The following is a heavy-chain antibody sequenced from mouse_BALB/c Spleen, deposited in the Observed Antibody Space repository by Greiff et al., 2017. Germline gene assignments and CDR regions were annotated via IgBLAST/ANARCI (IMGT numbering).Heavy chain of an antibody. CDR1: GYTFTDYE. V-gene: IGHV1-15*01. J-gene: IGHJ3*01. Sequence: QVQLQQSGAELVRPGASVTLSCKASGYTFTDYEMHWVKQTPVHGLEWIGAIDPETGGTAYNQKFKGKATLTADKSSSTAYMELRSLTSEDSAVYYCTRGPAWFAYWGQGTLVTVSA. CDR3: TRGPAWFAY. CDR2: IDPETGGT.